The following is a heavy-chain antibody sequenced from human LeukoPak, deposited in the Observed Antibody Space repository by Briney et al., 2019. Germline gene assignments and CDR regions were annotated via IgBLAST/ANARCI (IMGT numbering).Heavy chain of an antibody. Sequence: GGSLRLSCATSGFTFSSYAMHWVRQAPGKGLEWVALISYDGSYEYSADSVKGRFTISRDNSKNTLFLQMNSLRAEDTAVYYCARNHGFDIWGQGTMVTVSS. V-gene: IGHV3-30*01. CDR2: ISYDGSYE. CDR1: GFTFSSYA. CDR3: ARNHGFDI. J-gene: IGHJ3*02.